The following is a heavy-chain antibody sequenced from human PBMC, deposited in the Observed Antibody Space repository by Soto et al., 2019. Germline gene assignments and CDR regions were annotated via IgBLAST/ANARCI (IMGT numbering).Heavy chain of an antibody. CDR2: MSHSGGT. J-gene: IGHJ3*02. V-gene: IGHV4-34*01. CDR3: ARVERGTATTVVDAFDI. CDR1: GGSVNSGNYY. D-gene: IGHD1-1*01. Sequence: QVQLQQWGAGLLKPSETLSLTCAVNGGSVNSGNYYWSWIRQPPAKGLEWIGEMSHSGGTHFNPSLKSRVTISVDTSKNQFSLKMSSVTAADTALYYCARVERGTATTVVDAFDIWGPGTMVTVSS.